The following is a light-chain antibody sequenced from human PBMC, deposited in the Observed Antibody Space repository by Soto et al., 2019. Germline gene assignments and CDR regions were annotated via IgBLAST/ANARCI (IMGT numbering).Light chain of an antibody. J-gene: IGLJ1*01. CDR1: SRDVGSYDL. CDR2: EGT. CDR3: CSYAGSTTYV. Sequence: QSVLTQPASVSGSPGQSITISCTGTSRDVGSYDLVSWYQHHPGKAPKLMIYEGTKRPSGVSNRFSGSKSGNTASLAISGLQAEDEADYYCCSYAGSTTYVFGTGTKVNVL. V-gene: IGLV2-23*01.